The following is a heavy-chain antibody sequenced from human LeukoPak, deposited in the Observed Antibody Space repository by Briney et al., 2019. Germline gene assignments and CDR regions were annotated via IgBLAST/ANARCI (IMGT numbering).Heavy chain of an antibody. J-gene: IGHJ4*02. V-gene: IGHV3-23*01. Sequence: GGSLRLSCAVSGITLSNYGMSWVRQAPGKGLEWVAGISGSGGGTSYADSVKGRFTISRDNPRNTLYLQMNSLRAADTAVYFCAKRGVVIRVILVGFHKEAYYFDSWGQGALVTVSS. CDR3: AKRGVVIRVILVGFHKEAYYFDS. CDR1: GITLSNYG. D-gene: IGHD3-22*01. CDR2: ISGSGGGT.